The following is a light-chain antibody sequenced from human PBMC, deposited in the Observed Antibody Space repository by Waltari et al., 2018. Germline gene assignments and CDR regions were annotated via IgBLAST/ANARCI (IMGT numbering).Light chain of an antibody. J-gene: IGLJ2*01. CDR1: SSDVGGYNY. CDR2: DVS. Sequence: SALTQPASVSGSLGQSITFSCTGTSSDVGGYNYVACSQQHPGKAPKLMIHDVSNRPSGVSIRFSGSKSGNTASLTISGLQADDEADYYCISYSSATPGNVVIGGGTKLTVL. CDR3: ISYSSATPGNVV. V-gene: IGLV2-14*01.